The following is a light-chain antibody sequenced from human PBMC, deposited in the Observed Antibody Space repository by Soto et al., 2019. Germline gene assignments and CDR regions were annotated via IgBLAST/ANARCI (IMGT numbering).Light chain of an antibody. V-gene: IGKV1-9*01. CDR1: QGISSY. CDR2: AAS. CDR3: QQHTISPFT. J-gene: IGKJ3*01. Sequence: DIQLTQSPSFLSASVGDRVIITCRASQGISSYLAWYQQKPGKAPKLLIYAASTLQSGVPSRFSGSGSGTEFTLTISSLQPEDFATYYFQQHTISPFTFGPGTKVDIK.